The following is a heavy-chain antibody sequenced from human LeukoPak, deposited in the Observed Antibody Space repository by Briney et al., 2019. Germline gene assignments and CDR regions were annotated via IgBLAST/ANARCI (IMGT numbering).Heavy chain of an antibody. CDR2: IYTSGST. D-gene: IGHD3-3*02. Sequence: SETLSPTCTVSGGSISSYYWSWIRQPPGKGLEWIGYIYTSGSTNYNPSLKSRVTISVDTSKNQFSLKLSSVTAADTAVYFCARHFKSYWYFDLWGRGTLVTVSS. CDR1: GGSISSYY. V-gene: IGHV4-4*09. CDR3: ARHFKSYWYFDL. J-gene: IGHJ2*01.